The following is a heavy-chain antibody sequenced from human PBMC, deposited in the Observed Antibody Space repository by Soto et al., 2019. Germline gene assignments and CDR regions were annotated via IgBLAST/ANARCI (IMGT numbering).Heavy chain of an antibody. V-gene: IGHV3-48*02. CDR2: ISGSGSTI. CDR1: GFTLSTSS. J-gene: IGHJ4*02. Sequence: PGGSLRLSCGASGFTLSTSSMNWVRQAPGKGLEGVSYISGSGSTIYYADSVRGRFTISRDIAKNSLYLQMNSLRDEDTAVYFCARDLSDYAKYYFDYWGQGALVTVS. D-gene: IGHD4-17*01. CDR3: ARDLSDYAKYYFDY.